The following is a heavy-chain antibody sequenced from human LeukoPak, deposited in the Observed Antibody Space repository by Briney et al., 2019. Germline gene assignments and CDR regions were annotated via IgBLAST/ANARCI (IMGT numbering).Heavy chain of an antibody. CDR1: EFTFSSCE. V-gene: IGHV3-48*03. CDR3: ARDSGSYRGFDY. Sequence: PGGSLRLSCAASEFTFSSCEMNWVRQAPGRGLEWISFISSRGSSIYYADSVKGRFTISRDNAKNSLYLQMNSLRAEDTAVYYCARDSGSYRGFDYWGQGTLVTVSS. CDR2: ISSRGSSI. D-gene: IGHD1-26*01. J-gene: IGHJ4*02.